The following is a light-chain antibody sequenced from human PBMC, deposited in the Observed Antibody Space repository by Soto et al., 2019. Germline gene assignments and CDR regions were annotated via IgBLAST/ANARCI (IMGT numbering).Light chain of an antibody. V-gene: IGKV1-5*03. Sequence: DIQMTQSPSTLSGSVGDRVTITCRASQTINSWLAWYQQKPGKAPKLLIYKASTLKSGVPSRFSGSGSGTEFTLTISSLQPDDFATYYCQNYNSYSEAFGQGTKVELK. CDR3: QNYNSYSEA. CDR2: KAS. CDR1: QTINSW. J-gene: IGKJ1*01.